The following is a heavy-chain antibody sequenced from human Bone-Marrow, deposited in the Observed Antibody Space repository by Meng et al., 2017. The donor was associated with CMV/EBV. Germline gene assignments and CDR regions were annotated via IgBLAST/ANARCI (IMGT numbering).Heavy chain of an antibody. CDR1: GGSISSYY. CDR2: IYYSGST. CDR3: ARQGDLIDY. Sequence: SETLSLTCSVSGGSISSYYWSWIRQPPGKGLEWIGYIYYSGSTNYNPSLKSRVTISVDTSKNQFSLKLSSVTAADTAVYYCARQGDLIDYWGQGTLVTVSS. J-gene: IGHJ4*02. V-gene: IGHV4-59*01. D-gene: IGHD3-16*01.